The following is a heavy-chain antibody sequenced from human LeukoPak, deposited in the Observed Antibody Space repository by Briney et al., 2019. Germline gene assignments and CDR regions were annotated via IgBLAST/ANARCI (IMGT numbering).Heavy chain of an antibody. D-gene: IGHD2-2*01. CDR2: ISSSGSTI. J-gene: IGHJ4*02. CDR1: GFTFSSYE. CDR3: ARDHGCSSTSCYDDVY. Sequence: GGSLRLSCAASGFTFSSYEMNWVRQAPGKGLEWVSYISSSGSTIYYADSVKGRSTISRDNAKNSLYLQMNSLRAEDTAVYYCARDHGCSSTSCYDDVYWGQGTLVTVSS. V-gene: IGHV3-48*03.